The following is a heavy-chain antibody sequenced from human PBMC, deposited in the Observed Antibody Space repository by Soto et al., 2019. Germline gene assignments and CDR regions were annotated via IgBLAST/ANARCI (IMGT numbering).Heavy chain of an antibody. J-gene: IGHJ4*02. CDR2: ISGSGGST. CDR1: GFTFSSYA. V-gene: IGHV3-23*01. D-gene: IGHD6-13*01. Sequence: EVQLLESGGGLVQPGGSLRLSCAASGFTFSSYAMSWVRQAPGKGLEWVSAISGSGGSTYYADSVKGRFTISRDNSKNTLYLQMNSLRAVYTAVYYCAKDSSSWYRAPAYWGEGPLVTVSS. CDR3: AKDSSSWYRAPAY.